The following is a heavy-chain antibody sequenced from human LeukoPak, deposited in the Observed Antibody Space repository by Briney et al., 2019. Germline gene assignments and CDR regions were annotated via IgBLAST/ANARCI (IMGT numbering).Heavy chain of an antibody. CDR3: ARGSSDIVVVPASKAGFDY. Sequence: PSETLSLTCTVSGGSISSYYWSWIRQPPGKGLEWIGEINHSGSTNYNPSLKSRVTISVDTSKNQFSLKLSSVTAADTAVYYCARGSSDIVVVPASKAGFDYWGQGTLVTVSS. V-gene: IGHV4-34*01. D-gene: IGHD2-2*01. J-gene: IGHJ4*02. CDR2: INHSGST. CDR1: GGSISSYY.